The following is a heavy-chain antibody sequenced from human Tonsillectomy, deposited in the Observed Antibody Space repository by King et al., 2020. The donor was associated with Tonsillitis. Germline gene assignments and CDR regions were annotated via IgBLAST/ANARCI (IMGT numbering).Heavy chain of an antibody. J-gene: IGHJ6*03. CDR1: GGSISSGDYY. CDR2: IYYSGST. CDR3: ARDSPAADYYYFYMDV. D-gene: IGHD2-2*01. Sequence: VQLQESGPGLVKPSQTLSLTCTVSGGSISSGDYYWSWIRQPPGKGLEWIGDIYYSGSTYYNPSLKSRISISIDTSKNQFSLQRSSVTAADTAVYYCARDSPAADYYYFYMDVWGKGTTVTVSS. V-gene: IGHV4-30-4*01.